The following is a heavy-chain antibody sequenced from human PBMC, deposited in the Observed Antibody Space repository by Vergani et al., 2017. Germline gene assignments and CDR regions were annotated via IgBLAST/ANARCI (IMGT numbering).Heavy chain of an antibody. J-gene: IGHJ4*02. CDR1: GFTFSTYD. D-gene: IGHD6-6*01. V-gene: IGHV3-13*01. Sequence: EVQLVESGGGLVQPGGSLRLSCAASGFTFSTYDMHLVRQATGKGLEWVSAIGTAGDTYYPGSVKGRFTISRENAKNSLYLQMNGLRAGDTAVYYCARRDSSSPALDYWGQGTLVTVSS. CDR2: IGTAGDT. CDR3: ARRDSSSPALDY.